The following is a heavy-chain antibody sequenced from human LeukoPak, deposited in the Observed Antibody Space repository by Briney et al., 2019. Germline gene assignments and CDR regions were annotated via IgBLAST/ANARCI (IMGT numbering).Heavy chain of an antibody. Sequence: GASVKVSCKASGYTFTGYYMHWVRQAPGQGLEWVGRINPNSGGTNYAQKFQGRVTMTRDTSISTAYMELSRLRSDDTAVYYCARDPGYDSSDYWGQGTLVTASS. J-gene: IGHJ4*02. CDR1: GYTFTGYY. CDR3: ARDPGYDSSDY. CDR2: INPNSGGT. V-gene: IGHV1-2*06. D-gene: IGHD3-22*01.